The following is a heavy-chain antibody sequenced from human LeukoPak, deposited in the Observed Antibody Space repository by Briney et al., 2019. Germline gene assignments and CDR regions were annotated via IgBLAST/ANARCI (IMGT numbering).Heavy chain of an antibody. V-gene: IGHV3-53*01. CDR2: IYSGDST. CDR1: GFTFSSYS. D-gene: IGHD2-15*01. J-gene: IGHJ4*02. CDR3: ARELRYCSGGSCYSGYFDY. Sequence: GGSLRLSCAAYGFTFSSYSMNWVRQAPGKGLEWVSVIYSGDSTNYADSVKGRFTVSRDNSKNTLYLQMNSLRAEDTAVYYCARELRYCSGGSCYSGYFDYWGQGTLVTVSS.